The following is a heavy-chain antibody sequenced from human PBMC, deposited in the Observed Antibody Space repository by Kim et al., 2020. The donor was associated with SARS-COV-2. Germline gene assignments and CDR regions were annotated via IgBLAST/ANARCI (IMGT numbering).Heavy chain of an antibody. CDR3: AKWMNVVGVLFFPHRTDYYYYYGMDV. J-gene: IGHJ6*02. CDR1: GFTFSSYG. D-gene: IGHD3-10*01. V-gene: IGHV3-33*06. Sequence: GGSLRLSCAASGFTFSSYGMHWVRQAPGKGLEWVAVIWYDGSNKYYADSAKGRFPISRDNSKNTLYLQMNSLRAEDTAVSYCAKWMNVVGVLFFPHRTDYYYYYGMDVWGQGTTVTVSS. CDR2: IWYDGSNK.